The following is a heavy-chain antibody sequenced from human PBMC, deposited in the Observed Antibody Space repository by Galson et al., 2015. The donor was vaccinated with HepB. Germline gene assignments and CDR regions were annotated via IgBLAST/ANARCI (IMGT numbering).Heavy chain of an antibody. CDR3: ASAKLVYGDKRTYNYYGMDV. Sequence: SVKVSCKASGYTFTSYYMHWVRQAPGQGLEWMGIINPSGGSTSYAQKFRGRITMTRDTSTSTVYMELSSLRSEDTDVYYCASAKLVYGDKRTYNYYGMDVLGPGTTVTVSS. V-gene: IGHV1-46*01. CDR1: GYTFTSYY. CDR2: INPSGGST. D-gene: IGHD4-17*01. J-gene: IGHJ6*02.